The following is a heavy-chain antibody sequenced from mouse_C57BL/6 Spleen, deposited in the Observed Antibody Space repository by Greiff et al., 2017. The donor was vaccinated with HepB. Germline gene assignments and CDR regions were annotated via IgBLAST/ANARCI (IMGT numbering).Heavy chain of an antibody. Sequence: QVQLQQPGTELVKPGASVKLSCKASGYTFTSYWMHWVKQRPGQGLEWIGNINPSNGGTNYNEKFKSKATLTVDKSSSTAYMQLSSLTSEDSAVYYCSRTTPSYCGSSYFDYWGQGTTLTVSS. J-gene: IGHJ2*01. D-gene: IGHD1-1*01. CDR3: SRTTPSYCGSSYFDY. CDR2: INPSNGGT. V-gene: IGHV1-53*01. CDR1: GYTFTSYW.